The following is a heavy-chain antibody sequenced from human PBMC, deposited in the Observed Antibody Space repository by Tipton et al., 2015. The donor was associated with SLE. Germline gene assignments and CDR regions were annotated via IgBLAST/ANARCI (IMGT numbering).Heavy chain of an antibody. Sequence: TLSLTCAVYGGSFGGYYWSWIRQPPGKGLEWIGEINYSGNTNYNPSLKSRVAISVDTSKNQFSLKLSSVTAADTAVYYCASLGDWYFDLWGRGTLVTVSS. J-gene: IGHJ2*01. CDR3: ASLGDWYFDL. CDR1: GGSFGGYY. V-gene: IGHV4-34*01. CDR2: INYSGNT. D-gene: IGHD3-10*01.